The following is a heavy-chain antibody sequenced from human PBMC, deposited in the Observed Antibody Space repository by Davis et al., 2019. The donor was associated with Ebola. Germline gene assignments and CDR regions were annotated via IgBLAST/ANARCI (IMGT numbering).Heavy chain of an antibody. CDR1: GFTFISYS. V-gene: IGHV3-21*04. D-gene: IGHD1-26*01. Sequence: GESLKISCAVSGFTFISYSMNWVRQAPGKGLEWVSSISSSGAVRYYADSVKGRFTISRDNSKNTIDLQMNGLGDEDTAVYHCAREPGHNSGWVDFDPWGPGTHVTVSS. CDR3: AREPGHNSGWVDFDP. J-gene: IGHJ5*02. CDR2: ISSSGAVR.